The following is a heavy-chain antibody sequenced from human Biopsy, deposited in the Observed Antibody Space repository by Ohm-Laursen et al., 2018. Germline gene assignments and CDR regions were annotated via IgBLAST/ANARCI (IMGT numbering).Heavy chain of an antibody. D-gene: IGHD2-2*01. CDR3: ASVAGPRTDYYYSNMDV. CDR1: DGSFSGYY. CDR2: INPSGGT. V-gene: IGHV4-34*01. Sequence: SQTLSLTCAVSDGSFSGYYWSWLRQSPGMGLEWIGEINPSGGTNYNPSLAGRVSISLDTSKIHLALKLSSVTAADTAVYYCASVAGPRTDYYYSNMDVWGRGTTVTVSS. J-gene: IGHJ6*02.